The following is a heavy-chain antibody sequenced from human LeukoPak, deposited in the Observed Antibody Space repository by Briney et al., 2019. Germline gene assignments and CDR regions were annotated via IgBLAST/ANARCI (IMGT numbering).Heavy chain of an antibody. Sequence: GGSLRLSCAASGFTFSSYGMHWVRQAPGKGLEWVAFIRYDGSNKYYADSVKGRFTISRDNSKNTLYLQMNSLSPDHTAVYYCAKDYSKTSYYGSGTYYRPNWFDPWGQGTLVTVSS. D-gene: IGHD3-10*01. J-gene: IGHJ5*02. CDR2: IRYDGSNK. CDR3: AKDYSKTSYYGSGTYYRPNWFDP. CDR1: GFTFSSYG. V-gene: IGHV3-30*02.